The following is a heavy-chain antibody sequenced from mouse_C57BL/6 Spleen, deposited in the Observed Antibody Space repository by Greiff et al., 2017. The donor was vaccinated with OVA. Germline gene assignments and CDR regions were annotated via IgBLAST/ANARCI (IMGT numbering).Heavy chain of an antibody. CDR2: IWWDDDK. J-gene: IGHJ1*03. Sequence: QVTLKECGPGILQPSQTLSLTCSFSGFSLSTFGMGVGWIRPPSGQGLEWLAHIWWDDDKYYNPALKSRLTLSKDTSKNQVFLTIANVDTADTATYYCARIYYGSSGYWYFDVWGTGTTVTVSS. D-gene: IGHD1-1*01. V-gene: IGHV8-8*01. CDR1: GFSLSTFGMG. CDR3: ARIYYGSSGYWYFDV.